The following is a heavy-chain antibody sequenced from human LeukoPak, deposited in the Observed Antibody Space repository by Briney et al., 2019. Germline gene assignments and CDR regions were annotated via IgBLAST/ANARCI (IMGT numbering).Heavy chain of an antibody. CDR3: ARGFRGSIPADYYFYYYMDV. V-gene: IGHV4-39*01. J-gene: IGHJ6*03. CDR1: SGSIRSSIYY. CDR2: IYYTGST. Sequence: PSETLSLTCAVSSGSIRSSIYYWGWIRQPPGKGLVWLGTIYYTGSTYLNPSLKSRVTISVDTSRNQFSLKLSFATAADTAVYYCARGFRGSIPADYYFYYYMDVWGKGTTVTVSS. D-gene: IGHD2-2*01.